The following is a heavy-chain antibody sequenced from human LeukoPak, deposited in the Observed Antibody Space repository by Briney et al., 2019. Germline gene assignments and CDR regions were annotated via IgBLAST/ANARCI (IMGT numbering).Heavy chain of an antibody. Sequence: PGGSLRLSCAASGFTFSRYGMHWVRQAPGKGLEWVAFIRYDESTKYYTDSVKGRFTVSRDNSKNTLYLQMNSLRAEDTAVYYCARAVSWSNLDYWGQGTLVTVSS. CDR1: GFTFSRYG. CDR2: IRYDESTK. J-gene: IGHJ4*02. CDR3: ARAVSWSNLDY. D-gene: IGHD1-26*01. V-gene: IGHV3-30*02.